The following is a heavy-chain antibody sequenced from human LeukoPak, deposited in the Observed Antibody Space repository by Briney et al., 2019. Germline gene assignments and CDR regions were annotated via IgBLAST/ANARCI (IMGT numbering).Heavy chain of an antibody. V-gene: IGHV3-23*01. CDR1: GFTFTTYA. J-gene: IGHJ6*02. D-gene: IGHD3-22*01. CDR2: VIATDAST. CDR3: AKSSDSSGRYTHGLDV. Sequence: GGSLRLSCAASGFTFTTYAMAWVRQAPGKGLEWVSSVIATDASTRYADSVRGRFTISRDNLRNTVYLQMNSLRAEDTAIYYCAKSSDSSGRYTHGLDVWGQGPTVTVSS.